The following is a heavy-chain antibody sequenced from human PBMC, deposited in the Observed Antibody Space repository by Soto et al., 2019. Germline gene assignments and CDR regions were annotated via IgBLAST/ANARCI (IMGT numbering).Heavy chain of an antibody. D-gene: IGHD3-22*01. V-gene: IGHV5-51*01. Sequence: PGESLKISCKGSGYSFTSYWIGWVRQMPGKGLEWMGIIYPGDSDTRYSPSFQGQVTISADKSISTAYLQWSSLKASDTAMYYCPRHDDRGIVVANDAFDIWGQGTMVTVSS. J-gene: IGHJ3*02. CDR3: PRHDDRGIVVANDAFDI. CDR1: GYSFTSYW. CDR2: IYPGDSDT.